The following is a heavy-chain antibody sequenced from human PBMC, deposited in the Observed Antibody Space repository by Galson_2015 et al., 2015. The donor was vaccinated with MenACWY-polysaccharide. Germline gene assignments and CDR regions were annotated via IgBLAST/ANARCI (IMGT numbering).Heavy chain of an antibody. CDR1: GFTFSSYG. J-gene: IGHJ6*02. V-gene: IGHV3-30*18. CDR2: ISYDGSNK. CDR3: AKEQWLVPGRDYGMDV. Sequence: SLRLSCAASGFTFSSYGMHWVRQAPGKGLEWVAVISYDGSNKYYADSVKGRFTISRDNSKNTLYLQMNSLRAEDTAVYYCAKEQWLVPGRDYGMDVWGQGTTVTVSS. D-gene: IGHD6-19*01.